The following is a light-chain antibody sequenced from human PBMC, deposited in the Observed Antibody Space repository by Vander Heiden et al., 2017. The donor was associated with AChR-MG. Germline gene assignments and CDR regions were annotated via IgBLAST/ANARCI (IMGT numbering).Light chain of an antibody. J-gene: IGKJ3*01. CDR3: MQGTHYGT. Sequence: DVVMTQSPLSLPVTLGQPASISCRSSQSLVYSDGNTSLNWFQQGPGQSPRRLIYKVSNRDSGVPDRFSGSGSGTDFTLKISRVEAEDVGVYYCMQGTHYGTFGHRTTVDIK. CDR2: KVS. CDR1: QSLVYSDGNTS. V-gene: IGKV2-30*01.